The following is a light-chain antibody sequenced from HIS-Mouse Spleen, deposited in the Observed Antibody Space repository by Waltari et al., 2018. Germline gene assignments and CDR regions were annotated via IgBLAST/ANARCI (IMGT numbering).Light chain of an antibody. CDR1: ALPTKH. Sequence: SYELTQPPSVSVSPGQTARTTCPGDALPTKHAYWYQQKSGQAPVLVSYEDSKRPSGIPERFSGSSSGTMATLTISGAQVEDEADYYCYSTDSSGNHRVFGGGTKLTVL. CDR2: EDS. J-gene: IGLJ2*01. CDR3: YSTDSSGNHRV. V-gene: IGLV3-10*01.